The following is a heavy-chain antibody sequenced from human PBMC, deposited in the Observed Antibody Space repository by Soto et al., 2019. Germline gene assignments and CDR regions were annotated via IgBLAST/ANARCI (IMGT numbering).Heavy chain of an antibody. CDR3: ATNYHSSGYWDYDAFDI. Sequence: ASVKVSCKVSGYTLTELSMHWVRQAPGKGLEWMGGFDPEDGETIYAQKFQGRVTMTEDTSTDTAYMELSSLRSEDTAVYYCATNYHSSGYWDYDAFDIWGQGTMVTVSS. CDR2: FDPEDGET. CDR1: GYTLTELS. D-gene: IGHD3-22*01. V-gene: IGHV1-24*01. J-gene: IGHJ3*02.